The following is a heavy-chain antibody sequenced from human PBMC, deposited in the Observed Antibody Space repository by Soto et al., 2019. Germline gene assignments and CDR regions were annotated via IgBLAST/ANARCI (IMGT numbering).Heavy chain of an antibody. CDR1: GYTFTSYG. D-gene: IGHD3-22*01. J-gene: IGHJ6*02. Sequence: SVKVSCKASGYTFTSYGISWVRQAPGQGLEWMGGIIPIFGTANYAQKFQGRVTITADESTSTAYMELSSLRSEDTAVYYCARVIYSERSGYLSYYGMDVWG. CDR2: IIPIFGTA. V-gene: IGHV1-69*13. CDR3: ARVIYSERSGYLSYYGMDV.